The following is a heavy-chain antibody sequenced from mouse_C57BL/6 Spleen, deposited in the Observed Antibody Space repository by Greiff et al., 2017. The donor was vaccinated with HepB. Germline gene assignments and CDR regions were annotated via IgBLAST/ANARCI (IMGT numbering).Heavy chain of an antibody. CDR2: ISSGSSTI. CDR1: GFTFSDYG. CDR3: ARAVVDNYYAMDY. D-gene: IGHD1-1*01. Sequence: VESGGGLVKPGGSLKLSCAASGFTFSDYGMHWVRQAPEKGLEWVAYISSGSSTIYYEDTVKGRFTISRDNAKNTLFLQMTSLRFEDTAMYYCARAVVDNYYAMDYWGQGTSVTVSS. J-gene: IGHJ4*01. V-gene: IGHV5-17*01.